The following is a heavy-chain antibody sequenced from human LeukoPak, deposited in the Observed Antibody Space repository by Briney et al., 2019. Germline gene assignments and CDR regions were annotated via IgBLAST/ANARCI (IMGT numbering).Heavy chain of an antibody. D-gene: IGHD1-26*01. CDR3: VRELIVGPAEYFQS. CDR2: INEDGNEK. V-gene: IGHV3-7*01. J-gene: IGHJ1*01. CDR1: GFRFRNYW. Sequence: GGSLRLPCVASGFRFRNYWMAWIRHAPGRGLEWVANINEDGNEKYYLDSVRGRFIISRDNARNSLFLQMNSLRGEDTGVYYCVRELIVGPAEYFQSWGQGTLVAVSS.